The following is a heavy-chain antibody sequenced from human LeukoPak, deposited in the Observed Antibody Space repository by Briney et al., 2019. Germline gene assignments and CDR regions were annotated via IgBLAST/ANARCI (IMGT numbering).Heavy chain of an antibody. CDR3: ARRGPDSGGYYFDY. Sequence: PSETLSLTCTVSGGSLSSSSYYWGWIRQPPGKGLEWIGSIYYSESTYYNPSLKSRVTISVDTSKNQFSLKLSSVTAADTAAYYCARRGPDSGGYYFDYWGQGTLVTVSS. CDR2: IYYSEST. D-gene: IGHD3-22*01. J-gene: IGHJ4*02. CDR1: GGSLSSSSYY. V-gene: IGHV4-39*01.